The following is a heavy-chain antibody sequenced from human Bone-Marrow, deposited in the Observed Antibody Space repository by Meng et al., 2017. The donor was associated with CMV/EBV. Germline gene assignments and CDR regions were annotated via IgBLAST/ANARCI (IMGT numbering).Heavy chain of an antibody. CDR2: INLNSGGT. V-gene: IGHV1-2*02. J-gene: IGHJ4*02. CDR1: TFTGYY. D-gene: IGHD2-2*01. CDR3: ARVLRSIVVVPAAPLGY. Sequence: TFTGYYMHWVRQAPGQGLEWMGWINLNSGGTNYEQKFQGRVTMTRDTSISTAYMELSRLRSDDTAVYYCARVLRSIVVVPAAPLGYWGQGTLVTVSS.